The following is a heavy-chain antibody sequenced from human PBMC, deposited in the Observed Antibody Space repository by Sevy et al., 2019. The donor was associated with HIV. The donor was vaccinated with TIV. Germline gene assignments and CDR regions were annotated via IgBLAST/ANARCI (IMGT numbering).Heavy chain of an antibody. CDR3: AKDGRYCSSTSCYRFAFDI. V-gene: IGHV3-23*01. Sequence: GGSLRLSCAASGFTFSSYAMSWVRQAPGKGLEWVSAISGSGGSTYYADSVKGRFTISRDNSKNTLYLQMNSLRAEDTAVYYCAKDGRYCSSTSCYRFAFDIWGQGTMVTVSS. D-gene: IGHD2-2*01. CDR2: ISGSGGST. CDR1: GFTFSSYA. J-gene: IGHJ3*02.